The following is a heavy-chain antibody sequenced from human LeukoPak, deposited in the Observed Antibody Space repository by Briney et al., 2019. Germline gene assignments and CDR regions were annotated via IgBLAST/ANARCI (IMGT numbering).Heavy chain of an antibody. CDR2: MSAYNGNT. CDR1: GYTFTSYD. Sequence: ASVKLSCKASGYTFTSYDISCAPQAPGQALEWMGYMSAYNGNTNYAQKPQGRVTMTTATSTSTAYMELRSLRSDDTAVYYCASGVVKDYYYSYYMDVWGKGTTVTVSS. CDR3: ASGVVKDYYYSYYMDV. J-gene: IGHJ6*03. D-gene: IGHD3-3*01. V-gene: IGHV1-18*01.